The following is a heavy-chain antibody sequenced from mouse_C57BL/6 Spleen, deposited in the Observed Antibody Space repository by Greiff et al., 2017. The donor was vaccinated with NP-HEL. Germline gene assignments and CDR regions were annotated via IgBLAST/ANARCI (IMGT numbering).Heavy chain of an antibody. V-gene: IGHV1-64*01. D-gene: IGHD1-1*01. J-gene: IGHJ3*01. CDR3: ARPIYYYGSGAWFAY. CDR2: IHPNSGST. CDR1: GYTFTSYW. Sequence: QVQLQQPGAELVKPGASVKLSCKASGYTFTSYWMHWVKQRPGQGLEWIGMIHPNSGSTNYNEKFKSKATLTVDKSSSTAYMQLSSLTSEDSAVYYWARPIYYYGSGAWFAYWGQGTLVTVSA.